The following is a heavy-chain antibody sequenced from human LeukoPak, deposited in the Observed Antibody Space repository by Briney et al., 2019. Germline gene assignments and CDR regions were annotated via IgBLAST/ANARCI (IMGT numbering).Heavy chain of an antibody. CDR2: INHSGST. Sequence: GSLRLSCAASGFTFSSYAMSWVRQAPGKGLECIGEINHSGSTNYNPSLKSRVTISVDTSKNQFSLKLSSVTAADTAVYYCARACRITIFGVVIMAWFDPWGQGTLVTVSS. J-gene: IGHJ5*02. D-gene: IGHD3-3*01. CDR1: GFTFSSYA. V-gene: IGHV4-34*01. CDR3: ARACRITIFGVVIMAWFDP.